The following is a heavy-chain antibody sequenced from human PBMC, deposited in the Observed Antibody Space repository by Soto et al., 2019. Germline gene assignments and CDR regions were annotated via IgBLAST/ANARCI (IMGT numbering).Heavy chain of an antibody. V-gene: IGHV4-59*01. CDR3: ARHIAAGGTGNFDS. Sequence: SETLSRTCTVSGGSINSFYWSWIRQPPGKGLEWIGYIYFTGSTNYNPSLTSRVTISVDSSKRQFSLRLSSVNAADTAVYFCARHIAAGGTGNFDSWGQGTLVTVSS. D-gene: IGHD6-13*01. CDR1: GGSINSFY. CDR2: IYFTGST. J-gene: IGHJ4*02.